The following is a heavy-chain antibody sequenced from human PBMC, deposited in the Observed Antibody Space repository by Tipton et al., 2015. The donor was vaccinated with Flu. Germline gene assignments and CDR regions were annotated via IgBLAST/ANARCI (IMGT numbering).Heavy chain of an antibody. J-gene: IGHJ3*02. V-gene: IGHV1-18*01. CDR2: ISPYNGNA. Sequence: QSGPEVKRPGSSVKVSCKASGGSFRSDAITWVRQAPGQGLEWMGWISPYNGNANDAQKPPGRVTMTTDNSTNTVYLGLRSLRSDGPAFYYCARRPRGGAHLNTFDIWGQGTMVTVSS. D-gene: IGHD1-26*01. CDR3: ARRPRGGAHLNTFDI. CDR1: GGSFRSDA.